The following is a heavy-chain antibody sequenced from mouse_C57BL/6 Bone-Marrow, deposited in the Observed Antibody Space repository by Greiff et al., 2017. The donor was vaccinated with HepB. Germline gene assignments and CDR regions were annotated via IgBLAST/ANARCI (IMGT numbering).Heavy chain of an antibody. J-gene: IGHJ3*01. Sequence: DVMLVESGGGLVKPGGSLKLSCAASGFTFSSYAMSWVRQTPEKRLGWVATISDGGSYTYYPDNVKGRFTISTDNAKNNLYLQMSHLKSEDTAMYYCARAPYGSSEAWFAYWGQGTLVTVSA. CDR1: GFTFSSYA. CDR2: ISDGGSYT. D-gene: IGHD1-1*01. V-gene: IGHV5-4*03. CDR3: ARAPYGSSEAWFAY.